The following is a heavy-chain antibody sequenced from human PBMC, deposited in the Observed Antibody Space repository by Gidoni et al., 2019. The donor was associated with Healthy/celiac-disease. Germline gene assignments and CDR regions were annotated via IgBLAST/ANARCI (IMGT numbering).Heavy chain of an antibody. CDR1: GFTFSSYE. Sequence: EVQLVETGGGLVQPGGSLRLSCAASGFTFSSYEMNWVRQAPGKGLEWFSYISSSGSTIYYADSVKGRFTISRDNAKNSLYLQMNSLRAEDTAVYYCARGGKYSSGWYPSWGQGTLVTVSS. D-gene: IGHD6-19*01. J-gene: IGHJ4*02. CDR3: ARGGKYSSGWYPS. V-gene: IGHV3-48*03. CDR2: ISSSGSTI.